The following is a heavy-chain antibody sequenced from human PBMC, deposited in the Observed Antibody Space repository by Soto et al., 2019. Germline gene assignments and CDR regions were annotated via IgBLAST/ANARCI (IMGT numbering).Heavy chain of an antibody. D-gene: IGHD2-15*01. CDR2: IITILGIA. CDR3: ARDSGYCPGGSCQIEWPIDY. CDR1: GGTFSSYT. Sequence: QVQLVQSGAEVKKPGSSVKVSCKASGGTFSSYTISWVRQAPGQGLEWMGRIITILGIATYAQKFQGRVTITAEKSTSSAYMEMGSLRSEDTAVYYCARDSGYCPGGSCQIEWPIDYWGQGTLVTVSS. J-gene: IGHJ4*02. V-gene: IGHV1-69*08.